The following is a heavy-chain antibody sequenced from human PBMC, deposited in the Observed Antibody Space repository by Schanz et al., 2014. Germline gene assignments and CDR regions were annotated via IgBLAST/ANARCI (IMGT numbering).Heavy chain of an antibody. J-gene: IGHJ3*02. Sequence: QVQLVQSGAEVKKPGSSVKVSCKASGGTFSSSTLTWVRLAPVQGLEWMGRIIPILDKTNYAQNFHSRVTMNADKSTSTVYIDVSGLRSEGAAVYFCAGGPSTGDFDIWGQGTMVTVSS. D-gene: IGHD2-21*01. CDR3: AGGPSTGDFDI. CDR1: GGTFSSST. V-gene: IGHV1-69*08. CDR2: IIPILDKT.